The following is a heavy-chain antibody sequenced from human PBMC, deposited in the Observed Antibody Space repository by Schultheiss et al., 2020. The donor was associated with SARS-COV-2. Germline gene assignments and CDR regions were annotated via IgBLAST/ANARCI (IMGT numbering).Heavy chain of an antibody. Sequence: GGSLRLSCAGSGFTFSSYWMSWVRQAPGKGPEWVANINQDGSEKYYVDSLEGRFTVSRDNAKNSLYLQMNSLRAEDTAVYYCARDGVRHGDNFDSWGQGTLVTVSS. CDR1: GFTFSSYW. CDR2: INQDGSEK. J-gene: IGHJ4*02. CDR3: ARDGVRHGDNFDS. D-gene: IGHD2-8*01. V-gene: IGHV3-7*01.